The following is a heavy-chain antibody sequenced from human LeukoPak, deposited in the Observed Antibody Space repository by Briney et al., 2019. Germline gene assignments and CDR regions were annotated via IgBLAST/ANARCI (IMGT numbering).Heavy chain of an antibody. CDR2: ISSSSSYI. CDR1: GFTFSSYS. D-gene: IGHD2-21*02. Sequence: PGGSLRLSCAASGFTFSSYSMNWVRQAPGKGLEWVSSISSSSSYIYYADSVKGRFTISRDNAKNSLYLQMNSLRAEDTAVYYCASVTPLMGYAFDIWGQGTMVTVSS. CDR3: ASVTPLMGYAFDI. V-gene: IGHV3-21*01. J-gene: IGHJ3*02.